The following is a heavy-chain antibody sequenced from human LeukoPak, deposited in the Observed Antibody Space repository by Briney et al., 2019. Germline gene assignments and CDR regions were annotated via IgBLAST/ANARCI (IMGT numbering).Heavy chain of an antibody. Sequence: GGSLRLSCAASGFTFSSYAMHWVRQAPGKGLEWVAVISYDGSNKYYADSVKGRFTISRDNSKNTLYLQMNSLRAEDTAVYYCARSIVVPAAIWGGAFDIWGQGTMVTVSS. D-gene: IGHD2-2*02. CDR3: ARSIVVPAAIWGGAFDI. CDR2: ISYDGSNK. J-gene: IGHJ3*02. V-gene: IGHV3-30-3*01. CDR1: GFTFSSYA.